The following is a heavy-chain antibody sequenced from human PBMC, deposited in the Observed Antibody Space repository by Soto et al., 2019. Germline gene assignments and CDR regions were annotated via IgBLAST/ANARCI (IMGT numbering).Heavy chain of an antibody. CDR2: IIPIFGTA. J-gene: IGHJ6*02. CDR3: ASPTRERLPPASDYYYGMDV. CDR1: GGTFSSYA. D-gene: IGHD3-3*01. Sequence: QVQLVQSGAEVKKPGSSVKVSCKASGGTFSSYAISWVRQAPGQGLEWMGGIIPIFGTANYAQMFQGRVTITANKTTSTAYMELRRMRADDTAVNYCASPTRERLPPASDYYYGMDVWGQRTT. V-gene: IGHV1-69*06.